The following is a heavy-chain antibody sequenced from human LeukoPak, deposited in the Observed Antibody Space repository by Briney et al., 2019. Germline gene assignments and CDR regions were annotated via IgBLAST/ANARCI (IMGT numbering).Heavy chain of an antibody. Sequence: GGSLRLSCAASGFTFSSYDMHWVRQATGKGLEWVSAIGTAGDTYYPGSVKGRFTISRETAKNSLYLQMNSLRAGDTAVYYCARGHSSGWYPGRNYYYMDVWGKGTTVTISS. CDR1: GFTFSSYD. CDR2: IGTAGDT. V-gene: IGHV3-13*01. D-gene: IGHD6-19*01. CDR3: ARGHSSGWYPGRNYYYMDV. J-gene: IGHJ6*03.